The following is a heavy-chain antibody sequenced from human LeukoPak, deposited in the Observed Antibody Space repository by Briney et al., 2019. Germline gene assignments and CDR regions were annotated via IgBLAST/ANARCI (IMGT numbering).Heavy chain of an antibody. CDR1: GFTFHDYA. D-gene: IGHD5-12*01. Sequence: PGGSLRLSCAASGFTFHDYAIHWVRQGPGKGMEWVSGITWNSGVITYADSVKGRFTISRDNAKNSLYLEMNSLRIEDTALYYCAKDKAPLYGGDDWDLDYWGQGTLVTVSS. J-gene: IGHJ4*02. CDR3: AKDKAPLYGGDDWDLDY. CDR2: ITWNSGVI. V-gene: IGHV3-9*01.